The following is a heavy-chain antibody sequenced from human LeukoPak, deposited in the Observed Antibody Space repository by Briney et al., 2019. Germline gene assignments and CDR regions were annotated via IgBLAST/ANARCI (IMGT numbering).Heavy chain of an antibody. CDR3: ARGDDAFDI. CDR2: ISYDGSNR. V-gene: IGHV3-30*04. Sequence: GGSLRLSCAASGFTFSSYAMHWVRQAPGKGPEWVAVISYDGSNRYYADSVKGRFTISRDNSKNTLYLQMNSLRAEDTAVYYCARGDDAFDIWGQGTMVTVSS. J-gene: IGHJ3*02. CDR1: GFTFSSYA.